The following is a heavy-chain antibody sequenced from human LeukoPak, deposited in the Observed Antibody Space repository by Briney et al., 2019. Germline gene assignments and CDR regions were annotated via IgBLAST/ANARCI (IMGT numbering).Heavy chain of an antibody. D-gene: IGHD2-8*01. CDR1: GGTFSSYA. CDR3: ARSMSAAGHRYYYYYYMDV. CDR2: FIPIFGTA. Sequence: ASVKVSCKASGGTFSSYAISWVRQAPGQGLEWMGGFIPIFGTAYYAQKFQGRVTITTDESTSTAYVELSSLRSEDTAVYYCARSMSAAGHRYYYYYYMDVWGKGTTVTVSS. V-gene: IGHV1-69*05. J-gene: IGHJ6*03.